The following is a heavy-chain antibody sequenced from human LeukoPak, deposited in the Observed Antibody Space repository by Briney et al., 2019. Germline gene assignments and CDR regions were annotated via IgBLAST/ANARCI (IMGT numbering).Heavy chain of an antibody. J-gene: IGHJ4*02. V-gene: IGHV1-2*02. CDR2: MNPNSGDT. Sequence: ASVKVSCKASVYTFTNFYIHWVRQAPGQGLEWMGWMNPNSGDTSYAREFQDRVTMTRDTSLSTAYMELSRLRSDDTAVYFCARRPINCIITNCYVDYWGQGTLSPSPQ. CDR3: ARRPINCIITNCYVDY. D-gene: IGHD2-2*01. CDR1: VYTFTNFY.